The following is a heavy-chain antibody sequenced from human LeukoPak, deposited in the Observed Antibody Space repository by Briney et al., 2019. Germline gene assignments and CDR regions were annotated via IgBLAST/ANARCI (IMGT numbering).Heavy chain of an antibody. V-gene: IGHV1-3*03. CDR1: GYTFISYA. CDR3: AREGSMVRGVGIFGFDY. Sequence: ASVKVSCKSSGYTFISYAMHWVRQAPGQRLEWMGWMNAGNGNTKYSQKFQGRVTITRDTSASTAYMELSSLKSEDMAVYYCAREGSMVRGVGIFGFDYWGQGTLVTVSS. D-gene: IGHD3-10*01. J-gene: IGHJ4*02. CDR2: MNAGNGNT.